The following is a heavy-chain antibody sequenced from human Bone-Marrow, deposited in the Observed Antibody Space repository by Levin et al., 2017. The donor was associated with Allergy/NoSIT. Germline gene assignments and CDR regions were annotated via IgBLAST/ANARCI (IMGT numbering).Heavy chain of an antibody. J-gene: IGHJ4*02. V-gene: IGHV4-39*01. CDR2: IYYSGDT. CDR3: ARRLGDASRGDYQYYFDY. CDR1: GGSISHNYYY. Sequence: SCSVSGGSISHNYYYWAWIRQPPGKGLEWIGSIYYSGDTFYNPALESRVTMSVDTSKDPFSLKLISVTAADTAVYYCARRLGDASRGDYQYYFDYWGQGTLVTVSS. D-gene: IGHD3-22*01.